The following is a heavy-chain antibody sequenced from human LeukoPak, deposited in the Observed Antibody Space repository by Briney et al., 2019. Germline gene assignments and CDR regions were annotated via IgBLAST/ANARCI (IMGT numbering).Heavy chain of an antibody. CDR1: GFTFSSYA. V-gene: IGHV3-23*01. CDR2: ISGSGGST. D-gene: IGHD1-26*01. Sequence: GGSLRLSCAASGFTFSSYAMSWVRQAPGKGLEWVSAISGSGGSTYYADSAKGRFTISRDNSKNTLYLQMNSLRAEDTAVYYCAKDRAVGGYYDAFDTWGQGTMVTVSS. J-gene: IGHJ3*02. CDR3: AKDRAVGGYYDAFDT.